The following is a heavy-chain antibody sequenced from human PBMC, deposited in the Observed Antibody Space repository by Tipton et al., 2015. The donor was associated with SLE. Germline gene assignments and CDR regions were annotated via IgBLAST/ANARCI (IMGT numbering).Heavy chain of an antibody. CDR3: ARSQLGIGFDY. J-gene: IGHJ4*02. Sequence: TLSLTCSVSGDSISGSSDYWGWICQPPGKTLEWIGNLYYTGTTFYTPSLQSRVALSVDTSNNRFSLNLRSVTASDTAIYYCARSQLGIGFDYWGQGTLVTVSS. D-gene: IGHD7-27*01. V-gene: IGHV4-39*02. CDR1: GDSISGSSDY. CDR2: LYYTGTT.